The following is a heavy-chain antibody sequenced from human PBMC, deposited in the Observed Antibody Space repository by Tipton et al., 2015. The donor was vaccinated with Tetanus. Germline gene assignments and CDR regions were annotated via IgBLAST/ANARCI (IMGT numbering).Heavy chain of an antibody. Sequence: QLVQSGAEVKKPGASVKVSCKASGYTFTSYDINWVRQATGQELEWMRWMYTNSGNTGYAQKFQGRVTLTRNTSISTAYMELSSLRSEDTAVYYCARGGSYDILGGEGYFDYWGQGTLVTVSS. V-gene: IGHV1-8*01. CDR2: MYTNSGNT. J-gene: IGHJ4*02. CDR3: ARGGSYDILGGEGYFDY. CDR1: GYTFTSYD. D-gene: IGHD3-9*01.